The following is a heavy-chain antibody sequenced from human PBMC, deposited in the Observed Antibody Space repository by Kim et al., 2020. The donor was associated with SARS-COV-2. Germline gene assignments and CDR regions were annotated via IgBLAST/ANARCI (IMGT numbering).Heavy chain of an antibody. Sequence: GGSLRLSCAASGFIFSNSWMTWFRQAPGKGLEWVATISADGSQKYHVDSVKGRFTTSRDNAENSLYLQMNSLRVEDTAIYYCTRSLEYRGQGTLVTVSS. CDR1: GFIFSNSW. CDR3: TRSLEY. V-gene: IGHV3-7*01. J-gene: IGHJ4*02. CDR2: ISADGSQK.